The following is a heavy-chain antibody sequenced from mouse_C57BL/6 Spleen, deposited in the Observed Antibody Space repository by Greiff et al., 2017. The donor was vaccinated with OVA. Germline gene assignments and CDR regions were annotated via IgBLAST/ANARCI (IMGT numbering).Heavy chain of an antibody. D-gene: IGHD2-4*01. CDR3: ARGGDYDGGFAY. CDR2: INPSTGGT. CDR1: GYSFTGYY. J-gene: IGHJ3*01. V-gene: IGHV1-42*01. Sequence: VQLQQSGPELVKPGASVKISCKASGYSFTGYYMNWVKQSPEKSLEWIGEINPSTGGTTYNQKFKAKATLTVDKSSSTAYMQLKSLTSEDSAVYYCARGGDYDGGFAYWGQGTLVTVSA.